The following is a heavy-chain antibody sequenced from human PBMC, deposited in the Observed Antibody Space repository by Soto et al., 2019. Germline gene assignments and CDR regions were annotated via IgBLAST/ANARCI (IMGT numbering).Heavy chain of an antibody. J-gene: IGHJ4*02. CDR3: ARGVIH. D-gene: IGHD2-21*01. V-gene: IGHV4-31*03. CDR1: GGSISSGGYY. Sequence: QVQLQESGPGLVKPSQTLSLTCTVSGGSISSGGYYWSWIRQHPGKGQEWIGYIYYSGSTDYNQSRNRRVTISVDASKYQCALKLSSVTAAATAVYYCARGVIHWGQGTLVTVSS. CDR2: IYYSGST.